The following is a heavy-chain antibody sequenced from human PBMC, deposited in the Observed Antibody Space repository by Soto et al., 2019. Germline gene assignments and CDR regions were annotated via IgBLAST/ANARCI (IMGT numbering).Heavy chain of an antibody. CDR2: ISYDGSNK. J-gene: IGHJ4*02. CDR3: ARDAVAALQLKFDY. Sequence: QVQLVESGGGVVQPGRSLRLSCAASGFTFSSYAMHWVRQAPGKGLEWVAVISYDGSNKYYADSVKGRFTISRDNSKNSLYRHMDSLGAEDTDVYYWARDAVAALQLKFDYWGQGTLVTVSS. V-gene: IGHV3-30-3*01. CDR1: GFTFSSYA. D-gene: IGHD2-2*01.